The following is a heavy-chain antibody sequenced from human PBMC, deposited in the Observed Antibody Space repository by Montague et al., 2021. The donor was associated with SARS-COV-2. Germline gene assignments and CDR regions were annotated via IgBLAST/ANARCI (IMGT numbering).Heavy chain of an antibody. CDR2: IYYSGST. J-gene: IGHJ3*02. CDR1: GGSISSYY. CDR3: ARGSNGPDAFDI. D-gene: IGHD5-18*01. V-gene: IGHV4-59*12. Sequence: SETLSLTCTVSGGSISSYYCSWIRQPPGKGLEWIGYIYYSGSTNYNPSLMSRVTISLDTSKNQFSLKLNSVTAADTAVYYCARGSNGPDAFDIWGQGTMATVSS.